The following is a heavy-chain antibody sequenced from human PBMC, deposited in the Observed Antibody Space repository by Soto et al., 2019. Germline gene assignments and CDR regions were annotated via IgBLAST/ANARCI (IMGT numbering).Heavy chain of an antibody. D-gene: IGHD3-22*01. CDR2: IGTTGDT. Sequence: GWSLRLSCSASGFTFRSYDMHWVRQGTGKGLEWVSAIGTTGDTYYAGSVKGRFTISRENAKNSLYLQMNSLRAGDTAIYFCARAIGPTLFDYWGQGTLVTVSS. CDR3: ARAIGPTLFDY. V-gene: IGHV3-13*04. J-gene: IGHJ4*02. CDR1: GFTFRSYD.